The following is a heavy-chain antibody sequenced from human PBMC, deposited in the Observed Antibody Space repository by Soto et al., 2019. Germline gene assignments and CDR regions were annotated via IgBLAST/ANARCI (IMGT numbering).Heavy chain of an antibody. D-gene: IGHD6-13*01. CDR3: ARGGSLTPYYYFDY. Sequence: QVQLVQSGTEVQKPGASVKASCKASGYTFRVYTIHWVRQAPGQRLAWMGWINVGNDNTKYSQKFQGRVTITRDTSASIAYMELTSLTSEDTAVYYCARGGSLTPYYYFDYWGQGTLVTVSS. V-gene: IGHV1-3*01. CDR1: GYTFRVYT. J-gene: IGHJ4*02. CDR2: INVGNDNT.